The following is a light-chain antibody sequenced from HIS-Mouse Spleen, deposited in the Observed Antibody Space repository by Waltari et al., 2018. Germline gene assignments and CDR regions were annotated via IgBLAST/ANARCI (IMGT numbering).Light chain of an antibody. J-gene: IGKJ4*01. V-gene: IGKV3-11*01. Sequence: EILLTQSPATLSLSPGERATLSCRASQSVSSYLAWYQQKPGQAPRLLIYDASNRATGIPARFSGSGSGTDFTLIISSLEPEDFAVYYCQQRSNWPTFGGGTKVEIK. CDR3: QQRSNWPT. CDR2: DAS. CDR1: QSVSSY.